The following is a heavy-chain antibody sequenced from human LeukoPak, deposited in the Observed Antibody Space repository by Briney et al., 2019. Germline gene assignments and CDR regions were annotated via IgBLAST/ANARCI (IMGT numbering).Heavy chain of an antibody. CDR2: IYPSDSDT. J-gene: IGHJ4*02. CDR3: ARRGSYNSGSYFDY. Sequence: GESLKISCKGSGYNFASYWIGWVRQMPGKGLEWMGFIYPSDSDTTYRPSFQGQVTVSADKSISTAYLQWSILKASDTAMYYCARRGSYNSGSYFDYWGQGTLVTVSS. CDR1: GYNFASYW. V-gene: IGHV5-51*01. D-gene: IGHD3-10*01.